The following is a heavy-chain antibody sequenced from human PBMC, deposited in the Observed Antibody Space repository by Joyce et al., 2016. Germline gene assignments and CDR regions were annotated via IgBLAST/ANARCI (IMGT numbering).Heavy chain of an antibody. V-gene: IGHV1-18*01. D-gene: IGHD2-8*01. Sequence: QGQLVQSGGEVKKPGASVKVACKASGYSFSYYGISWVRQAPGQGPEWMGWMSPHTADRKFAQNFQDRLTLTTDTSTNTAYMELRSLRSDDTAIYYCGRCLGSSWYAFHAMDVWGQGTAVTVSS. J-gene: IGHJ6*02. CDR3: GRCLGSSWYAFHAMDV. CDR1: GYSFSYYG. CDR2: MSPHTADR.